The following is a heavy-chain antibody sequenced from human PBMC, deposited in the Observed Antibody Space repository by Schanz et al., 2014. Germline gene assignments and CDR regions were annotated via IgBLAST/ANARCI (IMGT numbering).Heavy chain of an antibody. CDR2: IIPVLAIA. V-gene: IGHV1-69*02. CDR1: GGTFSTYT. D-gene: IGHD3-10*01. Sequence: QVQLVQSGAEVKKPGSSVKVSCKASGGTFSTYTISWVRQAPGQGLEWMGRIIPVLAIADYAQNFQGRVTITADKSTSTAYMELRSLRSDDTAVYYCARGGSMVQEINFAYWGQGSLVTVSS. CDR3: ARGGSMVQEINFAY. J-gene: IGHJ4*02.